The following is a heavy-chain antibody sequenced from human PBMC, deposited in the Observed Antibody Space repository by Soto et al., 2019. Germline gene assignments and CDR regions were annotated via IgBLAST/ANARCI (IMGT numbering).Heavy chain of an antibody. CDR3: ARDHSSYDSSGYLDYYYGLDV. CDR1: GGTFSSYA. V-gene: IGHV1-69*13. CDR2: IIPIFGTA. D-gene: IGHD3-22*01. J-gene: IGHJ6*02. Sequence: GASVKVSCKASGGTFSSYAISWVRQAPGQGLEWMGGIIPIFGTANYAQKFQGRVTITADESTSTAYMELSSLRSEDTAVYYCARDHSSYDSSGYLDYYYGLDVWGQGTTVNVSS.